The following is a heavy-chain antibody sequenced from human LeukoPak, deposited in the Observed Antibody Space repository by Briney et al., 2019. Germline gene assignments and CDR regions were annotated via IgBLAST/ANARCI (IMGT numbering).Heavy chain of an antibody. D-gene: IGHD6-13*01. J-gene: IGHJ6*02. CDR3: ATQGGYSSSWYAFHYGMDV. CDR1: GGSISSYY. Sequence: SETLSLTCTVSGGSISSYYWSWIRQPPGKGLEWIGYIYYSGSTNYNPSLKSRVTISVDTSKNQFSLKLSSVTAADTAVYYCATQGGYSSSWYAFHYGMDVWGQGITVTVSS. V-gene: IGHV4-59*01. CDR2: IYYSGST.